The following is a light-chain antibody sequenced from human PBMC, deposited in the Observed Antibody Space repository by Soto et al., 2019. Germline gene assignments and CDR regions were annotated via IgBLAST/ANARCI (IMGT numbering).Light chain of an antibody. CDR1: SSNVGPGDA. V-gene: IGLV1-40*01. J-gene: IGLJ1*01. Sequence: QAVVTQPPSVSGAPGQRVTISCTGASSNVGPGDAVHWYQHRPGTAPKLLIYEDNTRPSGVPDRFSASKSGTSASLAITGLQAEDEADYYCQSYDTGLSVYVFRTGTKVTVL. CDR3: QSYDTGLSVYV. CDR2: EDN.